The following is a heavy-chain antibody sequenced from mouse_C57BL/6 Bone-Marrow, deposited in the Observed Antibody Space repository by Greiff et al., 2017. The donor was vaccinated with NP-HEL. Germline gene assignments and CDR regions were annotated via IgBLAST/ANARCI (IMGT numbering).Heavy chain of an antibody. J-gene: IGHJ2*01. Sequence: EVMLVESGGGLVQPKGSLKLSCAASGFSFNTYAMNWVRQAPGKGLEWVARIRSKSNNYATYYADSVKDRFTISRDDSESMLYLQMNNLKTEDTAMYYCVRDSNRVYFDYWGQGTTLTGSS. CDR2: IRSKSNNYAT. D-gene: IGHD2-5*01. CDR1: GFSFNTYA. CDR3: VRDSNRVYFDY. V-gene: IGHV10-1*01.